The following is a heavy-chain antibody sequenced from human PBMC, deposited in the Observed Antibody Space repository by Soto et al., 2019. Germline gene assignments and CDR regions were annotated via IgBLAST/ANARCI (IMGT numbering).Heavy chain of an antibody. CDR1: GYTFTSYG. CDR2: ISAYNGNT. J-gene: IGHJ4*02. V-gene: IGHV1-18*01. CDR3: ARVTHDSSGYYGLSIFDY. D-gene: IGHD3-22*01. Sequence: GASVKVSFKASGYTFTSYGISWLRQAPGQGLEWMGWISAYNGNTNYAQKLQGRVTMTTDTSTSTAYMELRSLRSDDTAVYCCARVTHDSSGYYGLSIFDYWGQGTLVTVS.